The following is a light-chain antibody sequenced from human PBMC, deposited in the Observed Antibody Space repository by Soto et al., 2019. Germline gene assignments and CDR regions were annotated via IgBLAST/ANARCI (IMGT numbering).Light chain of an antibody. CDR3: QHPGT. CDR2: GAS. CDR1: QNVGSN. V-gene: IGKV3-15*01. Sequence: EIVMTQSPGTLSVSPGERATLSCRASQNVGSNLAWYQQKTGQAPRLLMYGASTRATGIPARFRGSGSGTDFTLTITSLQSEDSAVYYCQHPGTFGQGTKLEIK. J-gene: IGKJ2*02.